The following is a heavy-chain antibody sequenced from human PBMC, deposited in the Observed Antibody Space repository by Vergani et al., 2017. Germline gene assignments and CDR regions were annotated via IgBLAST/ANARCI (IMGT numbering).Heavy chain of an antibody. CDR2: ISGSGGST. D-gene: IGHD1-26*01. V-gene: IGHV3-23*01. CDR3: AKDHQWERRAPWDNWFDP. J-gene: IGHJ5*02. Sequence: EVQLLESGGGLVQPGGSLRLSCAASGFTFSSYAMSWVRQAPGKWLEWVSAISGSGGSTYYADSVKCRFTISRGNSKNTLYLQMKSLRAEDTAVYYCAKDHQWERRAPWDNWFDPWGQGTLVTVSS. CDR1: GFTFSSYA.